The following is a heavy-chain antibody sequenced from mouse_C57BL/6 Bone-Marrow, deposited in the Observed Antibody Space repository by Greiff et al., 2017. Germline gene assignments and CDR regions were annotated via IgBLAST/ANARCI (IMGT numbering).Heavy chain of an antibody. D-gene: IGHD5-1*01. CDR2: IFPSIGST. CDR3: AREYCRH. V-gene: IGHV15-2*01. Sequence: VQLLQSASALLSPRSSVKLSCKDSDSEVFPIAYMSWVRQKPGHGFEWIGGIFPSIGSTIYGEKFEDKATLAADTLSNTAYLELNSLTSEDSAIYYCAREYCRHWGQGTTLTVSS. CDR1: DSEVFPIAY. J-gene: IGHJ2*01.